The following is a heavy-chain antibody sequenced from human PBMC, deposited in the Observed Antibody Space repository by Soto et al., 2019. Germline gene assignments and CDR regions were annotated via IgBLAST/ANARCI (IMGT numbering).Heavy chain of an antibody. CDR3: ARVGYKYSPRSIGY. CDR2: IYYSGST. CDR1: GGSISSYY. J-gene: IGHJ4*02. Sequence: SETLSLTCTVSGGSISSYYWSWIRQPPGKGLEWIGYIYYSGSTNYNPSLKSRVTISVDTSKNQFSLKLSSVTAADTAVYYCARVGYKYSPRSIGYRDQGPLGTVSS. V-gene: IGHV4-59*08. D-gene: IGHD2-15*01.